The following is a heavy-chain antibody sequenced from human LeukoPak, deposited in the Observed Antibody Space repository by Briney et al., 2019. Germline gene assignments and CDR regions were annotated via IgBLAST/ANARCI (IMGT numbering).Heavy chain of an antibody. Sequence: GGSLRLSCAASGFTVSSNYMSWVRQAPGKGPEWVSAISGSGGSTYYADSVKGRFTISRDNSKNTLYLQMNSLRAEDTAVYYCAKDGPPLPHYYDSSGFYHYYYGMDVWGQGTTVTVSS. D-gene: IGHD3-22*01. CDR3: AKDGPPLPHYYDSSGFYHYYYGMDV. J-gene: IGHJ6*02. CDR2: ISGSGGST. V-gene: IGHV3-23*01. CDR1: GFTVSSNY.